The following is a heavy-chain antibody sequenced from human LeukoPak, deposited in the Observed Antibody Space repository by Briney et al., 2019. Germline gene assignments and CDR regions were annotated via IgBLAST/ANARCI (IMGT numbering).Heavy chain of an antibody. CDR1: GFTVSSYA. V-gene: IGHV3-23*01. CDR3: AKGLHCSSTSCYLYYFDY. J-gene: IGHJ4*02. Sequence: GSLRVSCAASGFTVSSYAMSWGRQATRKGLEWVSAISGSGGSTYYADSVKGRFTISRDNSKNTLYLQMNSLRAEDTAVYYCAKGLHCSSTSCYLYYFDYWGQGTLVTVSS. D-gene: IGHD2-2*01. CDR2: ISGSGGST.